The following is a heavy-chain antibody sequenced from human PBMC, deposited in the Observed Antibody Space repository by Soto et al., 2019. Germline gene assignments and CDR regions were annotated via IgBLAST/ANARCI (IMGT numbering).Heavy chain of an antibody. CDR2: ISGSGGAT. V-gene: IGHV3-23*01. J-gene: IGHJ4*02. D-gene: IGHD3-3*01. Sequence: GGSLRLSCAASGFTFTSFAVSWVRQAPGKGLEWVSAISGSGGATYYADSVKGRFTISRDNSKNTLYLQMNNLRAEDTAVYYCANDLYDFWSGYYPNYYFDYWGQGTLVTVSS. CDR3: ANDLYDFWSGYYPNYYFDY. CDR1: GFTFTSFA.